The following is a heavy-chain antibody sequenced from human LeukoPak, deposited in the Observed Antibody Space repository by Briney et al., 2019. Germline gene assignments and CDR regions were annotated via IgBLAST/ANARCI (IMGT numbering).Heavy chain of an antibody. Sequence: GGSLRLSCAASGFTFSSYVMHWVRQAPGKGLEWVAVISYDGSNKYYADSVKGRFTISRDNSKNTLYLQMNSLRAEDTAVYYCAKKEYLYSSSWYGIDYWGQGTLVTVSS. CDR3: AKKEYLYSSSWYGIDY. CDR2: ISYDGSNK. V-gene: IGHV3-30*18. J-gene: IGHJ4*02. D-gene: IGHD6-13*01. CDR1: GFTFSSYV.